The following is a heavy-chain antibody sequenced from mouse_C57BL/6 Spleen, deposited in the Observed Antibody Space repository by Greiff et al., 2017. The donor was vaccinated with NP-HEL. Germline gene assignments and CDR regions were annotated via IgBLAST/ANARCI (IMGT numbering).Heavy chain of an antibody. CDR2: IYPGSGST. J-gene: IGHJ4*01. CDR3: ARDYGSSRNAMDY. V-gene: IGHV1-55*01. CDR1: GYTFTSYW. D-gene: IGHD1-1*01. Sequence: VQLQQPGAELVKPGASVKMSCKASGYTFTSYWITWVKQRPGQGLEWIGDIYPGSGSTNYNEKFKSKATLTVDTSSSTAYMQLSSLTSEDSAVYYCARDYGSSRNAMDYWGQGTSVTVSS.